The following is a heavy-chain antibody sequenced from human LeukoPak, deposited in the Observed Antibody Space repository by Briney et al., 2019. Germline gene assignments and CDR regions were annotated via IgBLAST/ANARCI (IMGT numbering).Heavy chain of an antibody. J-gene: IGHJ4*02. V-gene: IGHV4-31*03. D-gene: IGHD2-15*01. CDR3: ARSRDWCSGGSCLIDY. Sequence: SETLSLTCTVSGGSIRSGGYYWSWIRQHPGKGLEWIGYIYYSGSTYYNPSLKSRVTISVDTSKNQFSLKLSSVTAADTAVYYCARSRDWCSGGSCLIDYWGQGTLVTVSS. CDR2: IYYSGST. CDR1: GGSIRSGGYY.